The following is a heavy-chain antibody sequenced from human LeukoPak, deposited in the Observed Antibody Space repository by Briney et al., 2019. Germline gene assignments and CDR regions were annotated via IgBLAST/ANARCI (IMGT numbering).Heavy chain of an antibody. J-gene: IGHJ3*02. CDR3: ARSTTYCSSTSCLSAFDI. D-gene: IGHD2-2*01. CDR2: IIPIFGTA. Sequence: SVKVSCKASVGTFSSYAISWVRQAPGQGLEWMGGIIPIFGTANYAQKFQGRVTITADESTSTAYMELSSLRSEDTAVYYCARSTTYCSSTSCLSAFDIWGQGAMVTVSS. CDR1: VGTFSSYA. V-gene: IGHV1-69*01.